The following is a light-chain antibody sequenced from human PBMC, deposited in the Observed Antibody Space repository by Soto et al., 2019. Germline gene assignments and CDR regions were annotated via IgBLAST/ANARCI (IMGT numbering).Light chain of an antibody. Sequence: EIVMTQSPASLSVSPGERSTLSFRANQSISSYLAWYQQKPGQAPRLLIYGASSRATGIPDRFSGSGSGTDFTLTISRLEPEDFAVYYCQQYGSSRWTFGQGTKVDIK. CDR1: QSISSY. V-gene: IGKV3-20*01. CDR3: QQYGSSRWT. CDR2: GAS. J-gene: IGKJ1*01.